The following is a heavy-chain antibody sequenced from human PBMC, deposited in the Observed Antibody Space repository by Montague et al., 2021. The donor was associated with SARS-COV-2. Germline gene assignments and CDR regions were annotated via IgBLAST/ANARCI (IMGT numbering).Heavy chain of an antibody. Sequence: SETLSLTCTVSGGSMSDHYWAWIQQPPGKGLEWLAYIYYSGGINSNASLKSRVSMSVDTSKNQFSLKLTSVTAADTAVYYCARAVSVRRAVNWFDPWGQGTLVTVSS. CDR3: ARAVSVRRAVNWFDP. J-gene: IGHJ5*02. CDR2: IYYSGGI. V-gene: IGHV4-59*11. D-gene: IGHD3-10*01. CDR1: GGSMSDHY.